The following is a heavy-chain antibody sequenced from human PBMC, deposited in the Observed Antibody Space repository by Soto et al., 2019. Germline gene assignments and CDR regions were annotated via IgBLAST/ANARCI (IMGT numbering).Heavy chain of an antibody. V-gene: IGHV6-1*01. Sequence: SQTHSLTCAISGDSVSSNSAAWNWIRQSPSRGLEWLGRTYYRSKWYNDYAVSVKSRIAINPDTSKNQFSLQLNSVTPEDTAVYYFARVRGGFRRSQYYCDGMDGWGQGNTVTVSS. CDR3: ARVRGGFRRSQYYCDGMDG. J-gene: IGHJ6*02. D-gene: IGHD3-10*01. CDR1: GDSVSSNSAA. CDR2: TYYRSKWYN.